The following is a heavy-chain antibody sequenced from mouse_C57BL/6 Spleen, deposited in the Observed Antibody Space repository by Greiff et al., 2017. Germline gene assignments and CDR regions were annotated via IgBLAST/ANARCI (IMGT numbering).Heavy chain of an antibody. Sequence: QVQLQQPGAELVRPGTSVKLSCKASGYTFTSYWLHWVKQRPGQGLEWIGVIVPSDSYTNYNQKFKGKATLTVDTSSSTAYMQLISLTSEDSAVYYCASNFYAMDYWGQGTSVTVSS. CDR1: GYTFTSYW. V-gene: IGHV1-59*01. D-gene: IGHD1-3*01. CDR2: IVPSDSYT. CDR3: ASNFYAMDY. J-gene: IGHJ4*01.